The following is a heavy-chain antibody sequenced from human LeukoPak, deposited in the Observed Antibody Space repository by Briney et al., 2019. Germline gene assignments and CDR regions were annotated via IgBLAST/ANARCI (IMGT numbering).Heavy chain of an antibody. D-gene: IGHD6-6*01. CDR3: ARGSSGFDAFDY. CDR2: IYYSGST. J-gene: IGHJ4*02. Sequence: SETLSLTCTVSGGSISSYYWSWIRQPPGKGLEWIGYIYYSGSTNYNPSLKSRVTISVDTSKNQFSLKLSSMTAADTAVYYCARGSSGFDAFDYWGQGTLVTVSS. V-gene: IGHV4-59*08. CDR1: GGSISSYY.